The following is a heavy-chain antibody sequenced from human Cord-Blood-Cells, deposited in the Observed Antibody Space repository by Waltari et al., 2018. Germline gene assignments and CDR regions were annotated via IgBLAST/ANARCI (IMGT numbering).Heavy chain of an antibody. CDR3: ARDNLGGLVDY. Sequence: EVQLVESGGGLVKPGGSLRLSCAASGFTFSSDSMNWVRQAPGKGLEWVSSISSSSSYIYYADSVKGRFTISRDNAKNSLYLQMNSLRAEDTAVYYCARDNLGGLVDYWGQGQWSPSLQ. CDR1: GFTFSSDS. V-gene: IGHV3-21*01. D-gene: IGHD6-19*01. CDR2: ISSSSSYI. J-gene: IGHJ3*01.